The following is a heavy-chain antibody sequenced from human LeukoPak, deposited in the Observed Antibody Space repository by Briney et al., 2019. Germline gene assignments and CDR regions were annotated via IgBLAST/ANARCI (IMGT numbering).Heavy chain of an antibody. CDR2: IYTDGST. Sequence: PSETLSLTCTVSGGSISSVSYYWSWIREPAGKGLEWIGRIYTDGSTEYNPSLKSRVTVSVDTSKNQFSLKLSSVTAADTAVYYCVAFLLQQINVFDIWGQGTMVTVSS. J-gene: IGHJ3*02. V-gene: IGHV4-61*02. D-gene: IGHD1-1*01. CDR1: GGSISSVSYY. CDR3: VAFLLQQINVFDI.